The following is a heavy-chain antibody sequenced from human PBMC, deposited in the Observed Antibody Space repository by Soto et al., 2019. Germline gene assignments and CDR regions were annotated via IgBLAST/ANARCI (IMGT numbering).Heavy chain of an antibody. V-gene: IGHV4-34*01. CDR1: GGSFSGYY. J-gene: IGHJ5*02. D-gene: IGHD3-10*01. Sequence: SETLSLTCAVYGGSFSGYYWSWIRQPPGKGLEWIGEINHSGSTNYNPSLKSRVTISVDTSKNQFSLKLSSVTAADTAVYYCAGRLLWFGELSGWFDPWGQGTLVTVSS. CDR3: AGRLLWFGELSGWFDP. CDR2: INHSGST.